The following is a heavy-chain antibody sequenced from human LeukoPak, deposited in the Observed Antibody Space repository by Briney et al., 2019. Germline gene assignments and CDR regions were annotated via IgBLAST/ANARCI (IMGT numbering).Heavy chain of an antibody. CDR3: ARATIVPAAINWFDP. CDR2: IYHSETT. V-gene: IGHV4-30-4*01. CDR1: GGSISSGDYY. J-gene: IGHJ5*02. Sequence: RPSETLSLTCTVPGGSISSGDYYWSWIRQPPGKGLEWIGYIYHSETTYYNPSLKSRVTMSVDTSKNQFSLKLSSVTAADTAVYYCARATIVPAAINWFDPWGQGTLVTVSS. D-gene: IGHD2-2*02.